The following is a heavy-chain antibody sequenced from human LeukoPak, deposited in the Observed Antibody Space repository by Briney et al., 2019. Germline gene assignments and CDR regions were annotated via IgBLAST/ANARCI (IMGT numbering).Heavy chain of an antibody. CDR1: GYTFTSYA. D-gene: IGHD6-13*01. J-gene: IGHJ4*02. V-gene: IGHV1-3*01. CDR2: INAGNGNT. CDR3: ARDRGSSSTPDYFDY. Sequence: ASVKVSCKASGYTFTSYAMHWVRQAPGQRLEWMGWINAGNGNTKYSQKFQGRVTITRDTSASTAYMELSSLRSEDTAVYYCARDRGSSSTPDYFDYWGQGTLVTVSS.